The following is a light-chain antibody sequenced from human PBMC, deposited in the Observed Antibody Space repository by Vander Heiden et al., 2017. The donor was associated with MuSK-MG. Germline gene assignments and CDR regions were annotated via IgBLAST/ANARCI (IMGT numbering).Light chain of an antibody. CDR3: RQTIQLPLT. CDR1: QSLQHSDGRTY. CDR2: QVS. Sequence: DVVMTQSPLSLSVTPGQPASISCKSSQSLQHSDGRTYLYWFLQRPGQPPHLLIYQVSKRFSGVPDRFSGSGSGTDFTLKISRVEAEDIGVYYCRQTIQLPLTFGGGTRVEIK. J-gene: IGKJ4*01. V-gene: IGKV2D-29*01.